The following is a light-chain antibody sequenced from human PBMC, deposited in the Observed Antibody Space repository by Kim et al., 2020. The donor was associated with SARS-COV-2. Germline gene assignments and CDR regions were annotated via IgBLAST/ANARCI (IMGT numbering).Light chain of an antibody. Sequence: GASVKLTSTLSRGHSSTAIAWNQQQPEKGPRYLMKLNSDGSHSKGDGIPDRFSGSSSGAERYLTISSRQSEDEADYYCQTWGTGIGFGGGTKLTVL. V-gene: IGLV4-69*01. CDR3: QTWGTGIG. J-gene: IGLJ3*02. CDR2: LNSDGSH. CDR1: RGHSSTA.